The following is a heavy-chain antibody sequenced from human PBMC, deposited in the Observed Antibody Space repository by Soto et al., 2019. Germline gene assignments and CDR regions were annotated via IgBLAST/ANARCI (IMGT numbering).Heavy chain of an antibody. CDR1: GFAFGSYG. CDR2: IWFDGSST. CDR3: VSLSAPTEY. D-gene: IGHD2-15*01. V-gene: IGHV3-33*01. J-gene: IGHJ4*02. Sequence: QVHLVESGGGVVQPRKSLRLSCAASGFAFGSYGMHWVRQTPGKGLEWVALIWFDGSSTHYGDSVKGRFTISRDNSKNTLYLQMDSLRAEDTAVYFCVSLSAPTEYWGQGTVVTVSS.